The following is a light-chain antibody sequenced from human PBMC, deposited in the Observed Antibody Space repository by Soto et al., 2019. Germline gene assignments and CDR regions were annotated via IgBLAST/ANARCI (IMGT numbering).Light chain of an antibody. CDR1: ESISNSY. CDR2: VAS. Sequence: EIVLTQSPGTLSLSPGERATLSCRASESISNSYLAWYQQKPGQAPRVLIYVASTRATGIPARFSGSGSGTDLYLSISRVEPEDFAVYYCQQYGTSPWTFGQGTKVEIK. V-gene: IGKV3-20*01. CDR3: QQYGTSPWT. J-gene: IGKJ1*01.